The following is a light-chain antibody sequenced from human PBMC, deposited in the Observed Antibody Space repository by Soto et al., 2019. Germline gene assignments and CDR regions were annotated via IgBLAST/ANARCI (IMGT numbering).Light chain of an antibody. Sequence: QSVLTQPPSVSGAPGQRVTISCTGSSSNIGAGYDVHWYQHLPGTAPKLLIYGNSNRPSGVPDRFSGSKSGTSASLAITGLQAEDEADYYCQSYDNSLSALFGTGTKLTVL. V-gene: IGLV1-40*01. J-gene: IGLJ1*01. CDR2: GNS. CDR3: QSYDNSLSAL. CDR1: SSNIGAGYD.